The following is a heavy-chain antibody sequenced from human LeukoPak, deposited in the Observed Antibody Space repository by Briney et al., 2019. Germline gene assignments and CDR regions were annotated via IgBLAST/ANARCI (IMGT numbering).Heavy chain of an antibody. J-gene: IGHJ4*02. CDR1: GFTFSSYA. CDR3: AKERRGARVYSSGWPFDY. D-gene: IGHD6-19*01. Sequence: GGSLRLSSAASGFTFSSYAMSWVRQAPGKGLEWVSAISGSGGSTYYADSVKGRFTISRDNSKNTLYLQMNSLRAEDTAVYYCAKERRGARVYSSGWPFDYWGQGTQVTVSS. V-gene: IGHV3-23*01. CDR2: ISGSGGST.